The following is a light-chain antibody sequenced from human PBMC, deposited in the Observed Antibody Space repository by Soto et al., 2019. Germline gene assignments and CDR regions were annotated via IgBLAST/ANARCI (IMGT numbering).Light chain of an antibody. CDR2: DTS. CDR1: QTIRGL. V-gene: IGKV3-11*01. J-gene: IGKJ5*01. CDR3: QQRHNWPIT. Sequence: EIVLTQSPATLSLSPGERATLSCRTSQTIRGLLNWYQQRPGQAPRLLISDTSNSATDIPARFSGSGSGTDFILTISSLDPEDFGVYFCQQRHNWPITFGQGTRLDIK.